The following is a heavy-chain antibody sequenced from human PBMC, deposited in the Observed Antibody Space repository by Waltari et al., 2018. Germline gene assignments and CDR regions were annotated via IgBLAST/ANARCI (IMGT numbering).Heavy chain of an antibody. Sequence: QVQLQESGPGLLTPSETLSLSCTVTGGSISGHSWSWIRQPPGTGLAWIGNVYYSGTTNYNPSLKGRVAISVDPSSNQFSLTLRSVTAADTAVYFCARVLTAMDTIDYFDHWGQGALVTVSS. J-gene: IGHJ4*02. CDR1: GGSISGHS. CDR3: ARVLTAMDTIDYFDH. CDR2: VYYSGTT. V-gene: IGHV4-59*11. D-gene: IGHD5-18*01.